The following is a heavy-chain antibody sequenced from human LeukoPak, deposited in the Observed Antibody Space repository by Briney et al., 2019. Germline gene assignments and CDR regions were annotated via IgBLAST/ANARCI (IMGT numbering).Heavy chain of an antibody. D-gene: IGHD6-19*01. CDR2: IYYSGST. CDR3: ARSEGGYSSVWFFDY. CDR1: GGSISSYY. V-gene: IGHV4-59*01. J-gene: IGHJ4*02. Sequence: SETLSLTCTVSGGSISSYYWSWIRQPPGKGLEWIGYIYYSGSTNYNPSLKSRVTISVDTSKNQFSLKLSSVTAADTAVYYCARSEGGYSSVWFFDYWGQGTLVTVSS.